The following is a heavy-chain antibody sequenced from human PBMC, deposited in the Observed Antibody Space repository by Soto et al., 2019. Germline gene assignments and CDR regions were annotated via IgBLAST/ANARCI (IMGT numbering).Heavy chain of an antibody. Sequence: QVQLVQSGAEVKKPGSSVTVSCKASGCTFSSYTISWVRQAPGQGLEWMGGIIPICGTANYAQKFQGRVTITADESTSTAYMELSSLRSEDTAVYYCARGNHRWLQVWYFDLWGRGTLVTVSS. V-gene: IGHV1-69*12. CDR3: ARGNHRWLQVWYFDL. CDR2: IIPICGTA. CDR1: GCTFSSYT. D-gene: IGHD5-12*01. J-gene: IGHJ2*01.